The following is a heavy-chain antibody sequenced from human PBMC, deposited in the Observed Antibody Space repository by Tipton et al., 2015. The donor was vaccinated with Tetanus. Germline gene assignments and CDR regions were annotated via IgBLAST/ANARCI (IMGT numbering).Heavy chain of an antibody. J-gene: IGHJ6*02. CDR2: IYYSGTT. CDR3: ARTPDYYHGMDV. CDR1: GGSVRSGDYS. V-gene: IGHV4-61*08. Sequence: TLSLTCTVSGGSVRSGDYSWNWIRQAPGKGLEWIGEIYYSGTTNYNPSLKSRVTISTDKSKNQVSLRLNSVTAADTAVYFCARTPDYYHGMDVWGQGTTVTVSS.